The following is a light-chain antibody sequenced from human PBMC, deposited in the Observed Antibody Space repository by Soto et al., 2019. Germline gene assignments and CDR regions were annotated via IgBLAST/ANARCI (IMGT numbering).Light chain of an antibody. V-gene: IGKV3-20*01. CDR3: QQFGSSWLT. J-gene: IGKJ1*01. CDR2: GTS. CDR1: QSIGSSY. Sequence: ENVLTQSPGTLSLSPGERATLSCRASQSIGSSYLAWYQQKPGDAPRLIIYGTSNRATGIPDRFSGSGSGTDFTLTISRLEPEDVAVYYCQQFGSSWLTFGQGTKVQIK.